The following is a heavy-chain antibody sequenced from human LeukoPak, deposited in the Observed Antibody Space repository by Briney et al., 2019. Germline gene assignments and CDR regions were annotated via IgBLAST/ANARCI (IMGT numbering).Heavy chain of an antibody. Sequence: GGSLRLSRAPSAFTFSSYAMSWVRQAPGKGLEWVSAISGSGGSTYYADSVKGRFTISRDNSKNALYLQMNSLRAEDTAVYYCAKLTTVTYDYWGQGTLVTVSS. CDR1: AFTFSSYA. CDR2: ISGSGGST. V-gene: IGHV3-23*01. D-gene: IGHD4-17*01. J-gene: IGHJ4*02. CDR3: AKLTTVTYDY.